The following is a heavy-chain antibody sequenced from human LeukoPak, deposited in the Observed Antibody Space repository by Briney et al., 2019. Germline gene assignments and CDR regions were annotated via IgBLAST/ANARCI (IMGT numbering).Heavy chain of an antibody. CDR1: GFTFSSYG. V-gene: IGHV3-33*01. CDR2: IWYDGSNK. J-gene: IGHJ4*02. CDR3: ARVLSGYSPLYYFDY. Sequence: PGGSLRLSCAASGFTFSSYGMHWVRQAPGKGLEWVAVIWYDGSNKYYADSVKGRFTISRDNSKNTLYLQMNSLRAEDTAVYYCARVLSGYSPLYYFDYWGQGTLVTVSS. D-gene: IGHD3-22*01.